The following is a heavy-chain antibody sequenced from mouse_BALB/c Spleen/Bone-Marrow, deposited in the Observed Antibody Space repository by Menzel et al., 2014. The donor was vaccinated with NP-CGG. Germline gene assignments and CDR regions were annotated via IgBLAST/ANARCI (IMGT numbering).Heavy chain of an antibody. V-gene: IGHV1-4*02. CDR1: GYIFTSYT. J-gene: IGHJ2*01. CDR3: AREGTYYAYFDY. D-gene: IGHD1-1*01. CDR2: INPRIGYT. Sequence: VQLQQSAAELARPGAPVKLSCKASGYIFTSYTIQWIKQRPGQGLEWIGYINPRIGYTDYNQKFKDKTTLTADKSSSTTYMQLSSLTSEDSAVYYCAREGTYYAYFDYWGQGTTLTVSS.